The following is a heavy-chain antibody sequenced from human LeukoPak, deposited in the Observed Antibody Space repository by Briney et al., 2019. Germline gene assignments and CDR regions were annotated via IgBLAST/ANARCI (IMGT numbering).Heavy chain of an antibody. CDR3: AILLYYYGSGS. CDR1: GFTFSSYA. CDR2: ISGSCGST. V-gene: IGHV3-23*01. J-gene: IGHJ5*02. Sequence: GGSLRLSCAASGFTFSSYAMSWVRQAPGKGPEWVSAISGSCGSTYYADSVVGRFTISRDNSNTPLYLQMNSLRAEDTAVYYCAILLYYYGSGSWGQGTLVTVSS. D-gene: IGHD3-10*01.